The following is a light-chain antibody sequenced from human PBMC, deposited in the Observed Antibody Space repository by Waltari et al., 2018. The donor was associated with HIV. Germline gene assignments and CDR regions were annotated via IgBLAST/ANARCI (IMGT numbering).Light chain of an antibody. CDR2: EVT. V-gene: IGLV2-14*01. CDR1: SSDIGAYNY. Sequence: QSALTQPASVSGSPGQSITISCTGTSSDIGAYNYVSWYQHHPGKVPKLLIYEVTNRPSGVSHRFSVSKSGNTASLTISGLQAEDEADFYCTSYTSISTLVFGTGTKVTVL. CDR3: TSYTSISTLV. J-gene: IGLJ1*01.